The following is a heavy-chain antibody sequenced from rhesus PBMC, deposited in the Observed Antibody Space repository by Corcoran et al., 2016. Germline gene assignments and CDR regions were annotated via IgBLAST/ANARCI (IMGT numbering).Heavy chain of an antibody. Sequence: QVQLQESGPGVVKPSETLSLTCGVSGGSISDSYWWSWIRQPPGKGLEWIGKIYGNRTNNKHNPSRKCRITSSKDTSKNQFCLKLSSVTAADTAVYYCATTYSSGWSNFDYWGQGVLVTVSS. V-gene: IGHV4S10*01. CDR3: ATTYSSGWSNFDY. CDR1: GGSISDSYW. CDR2: IYGNRTNN. D-gene: IGHD6S26*01. J-gene: IGHJ4*01.